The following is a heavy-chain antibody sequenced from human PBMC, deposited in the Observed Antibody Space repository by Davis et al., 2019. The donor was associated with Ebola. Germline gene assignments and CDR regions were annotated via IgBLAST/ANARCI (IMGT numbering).Heavy chain of an antibody. D-gene: IGHD6-13*01. J-gene: IGHJ4*02. V-gene: IGHV3-7*01. CDR2: IKQDGSEK. CDR3: ARASHSRYSSSWYY. CDR1: GFTFSSYW. Sequence: GESLKISCAASGFTFSSYWMSWVRQAPGKGLEWVANIKQDGSEKYYVDSVKGRFTISRDNAKNSLYLQMNSLRAEDTAVYYCARASHSRYSSSWYYWGQGTLVTVSS.